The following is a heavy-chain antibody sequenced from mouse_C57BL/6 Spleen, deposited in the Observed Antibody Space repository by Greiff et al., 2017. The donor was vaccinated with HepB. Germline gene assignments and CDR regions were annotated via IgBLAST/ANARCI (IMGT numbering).Heavy chain of an antibody. CDR1: GYTFTSYW. CDR3: ARGAYYGSSYPDV. V-gene: IGHV1-52*01. D-gene: IGHD1-1*01. Sequence: QVQLQQPGAELVRPGSSVKLSCKASGYTFTSYWMHWVKQRPIQGLEWIGNIDSSDSETHYNQKFKDKATLNVDKSSSTDYMQLSSLASEDSAVYDSARGAYYGSSYPDVWGTGTTVTVSS. CDR2: IDSSDSET. J-gene: IGHJ1*03.